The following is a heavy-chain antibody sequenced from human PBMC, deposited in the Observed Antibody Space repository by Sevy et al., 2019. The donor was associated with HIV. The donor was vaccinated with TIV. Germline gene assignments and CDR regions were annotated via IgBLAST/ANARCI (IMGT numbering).Heavy chain of an antibody. CDR1: GFTFSNYA. CDR3: AKDGGGYCSSTSC. J-gene: IGHJ4*02. D-gene: IGHD2-2*01. V-gene: IGHV3-23*01. Sequence: GGSLRLSCAASGFTFSNYAMSWVRQAPGKGLEWVSGIPGSGDSTYYADSVKGRFTVSRDNSKNTLYLQMNSLRAEDTALYYCAKDGGGYCSSTSCWGQGTLVTVSS. CDR2: IPGSGDST.